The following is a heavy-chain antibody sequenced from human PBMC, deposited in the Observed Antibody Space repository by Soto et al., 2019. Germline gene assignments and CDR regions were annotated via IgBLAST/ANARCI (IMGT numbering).Heavy chain of an antibody. CDR1: GGSISSSSYY. V-gene: IGHV4-39*01. Sequence: SETLSLTCTVSGGSISSSSYYWGWIRQPPGKGLEWIGSIYYSGSTYYNPSLKSRVTISVDTSKNQFSLKLSSVTAADTAVYYCARSQDYDFWSGYWNYYYGMDVWGQGTTVTVSS. D-gene: IGHD3-3*01. CDR2: IYYSGST. J-gene: IGHJ6*02. CDR3: ARSQDYDFWSGYWNYYYGMDV.